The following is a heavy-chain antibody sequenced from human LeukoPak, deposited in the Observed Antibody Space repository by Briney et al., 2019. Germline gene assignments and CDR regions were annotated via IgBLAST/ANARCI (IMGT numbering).Heavy chain of an antibody. V-gene: IGHV4-59*04. CDR2: IYYSGST. D-gene: IGHD2-8*01. J-gene: IGHJ3*02. CDR3: ARHKGIVYDAFDI. Sequence: SETLSLTCTVSGGSISSYYWSWIRQPPGKGLEWIGSIYYSGSTYYNPSLKSRVTISVDTSKNQFSLKLSSVTAADTAVYYCARHKGIVYDAFDIWGQGTMVTVSS. CDR1: GGSISSYY.